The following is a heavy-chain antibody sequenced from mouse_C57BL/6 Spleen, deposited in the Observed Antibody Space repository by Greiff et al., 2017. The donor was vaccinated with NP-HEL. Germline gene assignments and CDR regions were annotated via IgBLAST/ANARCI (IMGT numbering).Heavy chain of an antibody. CDR2: IYPGNSDT. J-gene: IGHJ2*01. Sequence: EVQLQQSGTVLARPGASVKMSCKTSGYTFTSYWMHWVKQRPGQGLEWIGAIYPGNSDTSYNQKFKGKAKLTAVTSASTAYMERSSLTNEDSAVYYCTGITTVGGFDYWGQGTTLTVSS. CDR3: TGITTVGGFDY. CDR1: GYTFTSYW. V-gene: IGHV1-5*01. D-gene: IGHD1-1*01.